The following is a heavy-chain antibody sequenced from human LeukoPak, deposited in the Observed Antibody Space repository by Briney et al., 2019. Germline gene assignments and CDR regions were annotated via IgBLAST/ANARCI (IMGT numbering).Heavy chain of an antibody. D-gene: IGHD2-15*01. J-gene: IGHJ5*02. Sequence: GRSLRLSCAASGFTFSGSPMHWVRQAPGKGLEWVALISYDGKKDFYTDSVKGRFTISRDDSKNTVFLQMDSLRADDTAMYFCARDADPAARGWLDPWGQGTLVTVSS. CDR1: GFTFSGSP. V-gene: IGHV3-30*04. CDR3: ARDADPAARGWLDP. CDR2: ISYDGKKD.